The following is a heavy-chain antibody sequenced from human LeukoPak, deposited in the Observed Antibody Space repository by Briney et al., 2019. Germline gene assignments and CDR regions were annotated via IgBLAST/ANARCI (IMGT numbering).Heavy chain of an antibody. CDR2: IYYSGST. V-gene: IGHV4-31*03. D-gene: IGHD3-10*01. J-gene: IGHJ4*02. CDR3: ARGMLFLITMVRGGRFDY. CDR1: GGSISSGGYY. Sequence: SETLSLTCTVSGGSISSGGYYWSWIRQHPGKGLEWIGYIYYSGSTYYNPSLKSRVTISVDTSKNQFSLKLSSVTAADTAVYYCARGMLFLITMVRGGRFDYWGQGTLVTVSS.